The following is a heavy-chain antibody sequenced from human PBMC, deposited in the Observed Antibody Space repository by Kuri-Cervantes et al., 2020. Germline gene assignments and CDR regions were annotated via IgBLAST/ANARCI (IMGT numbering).Heavy chain of an antibody. Sequence: VKVSCKASGYTFTGYYMHWVRQAPGQGLEWMGWINPNSGGANYAQKFQGRVTMTRDTSISTAYMELSRLRSDDTAVYYCASSSTSCSTCYFDYWGQGTLVTVSS. CDR1: GYTFTGYY. CDR3: ASSSTSCSTCYFDY. D-gene: IGHD2-2*01. V-gene: IGHV1-2*02. CDR2: INPNSGGA. J-gene: IGHJ4*02.